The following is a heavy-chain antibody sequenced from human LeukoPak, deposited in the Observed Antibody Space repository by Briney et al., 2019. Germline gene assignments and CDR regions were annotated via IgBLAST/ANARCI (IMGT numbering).Heavy chain of an antibody. J-gene: IGHJ4*02. V-gene: IGHV4-30-4*01. CDR3: AREMVRGVIIGLDY. D-gene: IGHD3-10*01. Sequence: PSGTLSLTCTVSGGSISSGDYYWSWIRQPPGKGLEWIGYIYYSGSTYYNPSLKSRVTISVDTSKNQFSLKLSSVTAADTAVYYCAREMVRGVIIGLDYWGQGTLVTVSS. CDR1: GGSISSGDYY. CDR2: IYYSGST.